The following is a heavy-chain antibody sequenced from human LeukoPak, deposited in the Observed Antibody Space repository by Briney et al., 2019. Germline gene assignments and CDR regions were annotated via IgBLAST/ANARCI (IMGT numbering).Heavy chain of an antibody. D-gene: IGHD5-12*01. V-gene: IGHV4-39*07. CDR1: GGSISSSSYY. J-gene: IGHJ5*02. Sequence: PSETLSLTCTVSGGSISSSSYYWGWIRQPPGKGLEWIGSIYYSGSTYYNPSLKSRVTISVDTSKNQFSLKLSSVTAADTAVYYCARVIGGYVWFDPWGQGTLVTVSS. CDR3: ARVIGGYVWFDP. CDR2: IYYSGST.